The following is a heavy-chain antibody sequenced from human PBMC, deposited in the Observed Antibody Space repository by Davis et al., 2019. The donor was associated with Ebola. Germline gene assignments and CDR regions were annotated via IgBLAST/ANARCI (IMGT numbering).Heavy chain of an antibody. CDR1: GYTFTSYG. J-gene: IGHJ4*02. V-gene: IGHV1-18*01. Sequence: ASVTVSCKASGYTFTSYGISWVRQAPGQGLEWMGWISAYNGNTNYAQKLQGRVTMTTDTSTSTAYMELRSLRSDDTAVYYCARWGQGGVGATLFDYWGQGTLVTVSS. CDR2: ISAYNGNT. D-gene: IGHD1-26*01. CDR3: ARWGQGGVGATLFDY.